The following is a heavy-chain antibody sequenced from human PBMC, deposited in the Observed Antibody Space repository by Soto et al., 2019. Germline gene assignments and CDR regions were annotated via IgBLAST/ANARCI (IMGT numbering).Heavy chain of an antibody. V-gene: IGHV3-23*01. D-gene: IGHD5-18*01. Sequence: PGGALMLSCAASGFTFSSYGMHWVRQAPGKGLEWVSTISGSGVSRFYAASGNGRFTTTRENPKDRVYLKMNILRVEDTAFYYWAKGETAEWIHYYSPTDVGGGGTPVPVSS. CDR1: GFTFSSYG. CDR2: ISGSGVSR. J-gene: IGHJ6*04. CDR3: AKGETAEWIHYYSPTDV.